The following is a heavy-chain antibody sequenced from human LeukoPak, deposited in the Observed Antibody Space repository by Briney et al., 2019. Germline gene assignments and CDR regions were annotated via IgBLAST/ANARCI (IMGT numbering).Heavy chain of an antibody. J-gene: IGHJ4*02. CDR1: GFTFSSYE. D-gene: IGHD3-3*02. CDR3: ARRLPIFGVAPDY. V-gene: IGHV3-48*03. Sequence: GGSLRLSCAASGFTFSSYEMNWVRQAPGKGLEWVSYISSSGSTIYYADSVKGRYTISRDNAKNSLYLQMNSLRAEDTAVYYCARRLPIFGVAPDYWGQGTLVTVSS. CDR2: ISSSGSTI.